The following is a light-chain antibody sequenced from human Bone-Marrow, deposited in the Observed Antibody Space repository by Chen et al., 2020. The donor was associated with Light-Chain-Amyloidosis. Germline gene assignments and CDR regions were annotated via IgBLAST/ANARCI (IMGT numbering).Light chain of an antibody. CDR3: QSADSSGTYEVI. J-gene: IGLJ2*01. V-gene: IGLV3-25*03. CDR1: DVPMKY. Sequence: SYDLTQTPSVSVSPGQTASITSSGDDVPMKYAYWYQQKPGQAPVLVIHRDTARPSGISERFSCSSSGTTATLTISGVQAEDDADYHCQSADSSGTYEVIFGGGTKLTVL. CDR2: RDT.